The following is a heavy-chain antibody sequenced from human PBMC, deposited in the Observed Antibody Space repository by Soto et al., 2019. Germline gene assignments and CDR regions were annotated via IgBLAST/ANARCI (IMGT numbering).Heavy chain of an antibody. J-gene: IGHJ4*02. V-gene: IGHV3-7*01. CDR1: GFSFSSYW. CDR2: IKQDESEK. D-gene: IGHD3-16*01. CDR3: VRDVAFDYVN. Sequence: EVQLVESGGGLVQPGGSLRISCTVSGFSFSSYWMSWVRQAPGKGLEWVASIKQDESEKYYVDSVKGRFTISRDNVDDSLFLQLNSLSADDTAVYFYVRDVAFDYVNWGQGNLVTVSS.